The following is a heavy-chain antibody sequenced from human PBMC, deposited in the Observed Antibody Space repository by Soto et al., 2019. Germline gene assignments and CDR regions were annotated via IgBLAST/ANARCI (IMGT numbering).Heavy chain of an antibody. CDR1: GYTFTSYG. CDR2: ISAYNGNT. Sequence: QVQLVQSGTEVKKPGASVKVSCKASGYTFTSYGISWVRQAPGQGLEWMGWISAYNGNTYYAQTLQXXVTMTPDTSTTTAYMELRSLRSDHTAVYYCARYGATTAFDYWGQGTLVTVSS. V-gene: IGHV1-18*01. CDR3: ARYGATTAFDY. J-gene: IGHJ4*02. D-gene: IGHD1-26*01.